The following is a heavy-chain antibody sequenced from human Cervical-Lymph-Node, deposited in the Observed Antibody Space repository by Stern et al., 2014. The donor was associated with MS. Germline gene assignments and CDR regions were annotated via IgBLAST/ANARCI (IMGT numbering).Heavy chain of an antibody. CDR2: IYNSGST. CDR3: ARGATQAFDP. V-gene: IGHV4-59*01. J-gene: IGHJ5*02. Sequence: DQLVESGPGLVKPSETLSLTCTVSGGSISSYYWSWIRQPPGKGLEWIGYIYNSGSTNYNPSLKSRVTISVDTSKNQFSLKLSSVTAADTAVYYCARGATQAFDPWGQGTLVTVSS. CDR1: GGSISSYY.